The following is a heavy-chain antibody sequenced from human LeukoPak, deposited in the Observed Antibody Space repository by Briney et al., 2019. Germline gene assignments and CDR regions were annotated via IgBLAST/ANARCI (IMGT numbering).Heavy chain of an antibody. CDR2: INPNSGGT. D-gene: IGHD1-26*01. CDR1: GYTFTGYY. CDR3: ASSVVGATPFFDY. V-gene: IGHV1-2*02. Sequence: ASVKVSCKASGYTFTGYYMHWVRQAPGQGLEWMGWINPNSGGTNYAQKFQGRVTMTRDTSISTAYMELSGLRSDDTAVYYCASSVVGATPFFDYWGQGTLVTVSS. J-gene: IGHJ4*02.